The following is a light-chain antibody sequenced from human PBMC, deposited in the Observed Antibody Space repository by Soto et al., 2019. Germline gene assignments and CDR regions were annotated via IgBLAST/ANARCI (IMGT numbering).Light chain of an antibody. J-gene: IGLJ1*01. CDR2: EVT. V-gene: IGLV2-14*01. CDR3: SSYTTSTPYG. Sequence: QSALTQPASVSGSPGQSITISCTGTSSDVGAYNFVSWYQHHPGRAPKLIIYEVTIRPSGVSNRFSGSKSGNTASLTISGLQAEDEADYYCSSYTTSTPYGFGSGTKV. CDR1: SSDVGAYNF.